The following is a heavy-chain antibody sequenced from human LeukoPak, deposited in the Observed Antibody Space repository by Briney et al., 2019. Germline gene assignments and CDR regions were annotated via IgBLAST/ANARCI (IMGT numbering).Heavy chain of an antibody. J-gene: IGHJ6*03. CDR1: GFTFSSYG. D-gene: IGHD3-3*01. CDR3: AKDGNYDFWSGTLLVYYYYYMDV. CDR2: ISYDGSNK. Sequence: GGSLRLSCAASGFTFSSYGMHWVRQAPGKGLEWVAVISYDGSNKYYADSVKGRFTISRDNSKNTLYLQMNSLRAEDTAVYYCAKDGNYDFWSGTLLVYYYYYMDVWGKGTTVTISS. V-gene: IGHV3-30*18.